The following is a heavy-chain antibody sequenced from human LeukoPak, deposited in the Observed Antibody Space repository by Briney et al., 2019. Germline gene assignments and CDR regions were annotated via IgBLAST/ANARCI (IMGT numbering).Heavy chain of an antibody. J-gene: IGHJ6*03. V-gene: IGHV3-21*01. Sequence: GGSLRLSCAASGFTFSSYSMNWVRQAPGKGLEWVSSISSSSSYIYYADSVKGRFTISRDNAKNSLYLQMNSLRAEDTAVYYCARVVSWQQLSYKGYMDVWGNGTTVTVSS. CDR3: ARVVSWQQLSYKGYMDV. CDR1: GFTFSSYS. CDR2: ISSSSSYI. D-gene: IGHD6-13*01.